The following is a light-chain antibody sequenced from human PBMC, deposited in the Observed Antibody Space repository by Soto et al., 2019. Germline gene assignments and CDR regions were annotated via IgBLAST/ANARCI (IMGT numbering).Light chain of an antibody. Sequence: EIVMTQSPATLSVSPGERATLSCRASQRVSSNLAWYQQKPGQAPRLLISGASTRATGIPARFSGSGSETEFTLTISSLQSEDFAVYYCQQYNNWPPWTFGQGTKVEIK. J-gene: IGKJ1*01. V-gene: IGKV3-15*01. CDR2: GAS. CDR3: QQYNNWPPWT. CDR1: QRVSSN.